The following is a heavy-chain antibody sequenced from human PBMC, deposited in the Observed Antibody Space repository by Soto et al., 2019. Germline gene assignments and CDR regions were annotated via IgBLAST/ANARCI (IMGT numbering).Heavy chain of an antibody. J-gene: IGHJ4*02. Sequence: QVQLVQSGAEVTKPGSSVKVSCKASGGIFSIYAISWVREAPGQGLEWMGGINPIFGTANYAQKFQGRVTITADKSTSTAYMELSSLRSEDTAVYYCASNYDSSGYYFVYWGQGTLVTVSS. CDR1: GGIFSIYA. V-gene: IGHV1-69*06. CDR3: ASNYDSSGYYFVY. CDR2: INPIFGTA. D-gene: IGHD3-22*01.